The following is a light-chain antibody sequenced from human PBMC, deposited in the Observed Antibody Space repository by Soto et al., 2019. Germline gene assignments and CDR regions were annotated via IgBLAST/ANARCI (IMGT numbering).Light chain of an antibody. CDR1: QSISSH. Sequence: DIQIIKSPSSLSASVGVRVTITCGSSQSISSHLTWHQQKPGQAPKLLIYAASSLQSGVPSRFSGSGSGTDFTLPISSPQPEDFATYYCPHSYSTHPFGPGTKVH. J-gene: IGKJ3*01. CDR3: PHSYSTHP. V-gene: IGKV1-39*01. CDR2: AAS.